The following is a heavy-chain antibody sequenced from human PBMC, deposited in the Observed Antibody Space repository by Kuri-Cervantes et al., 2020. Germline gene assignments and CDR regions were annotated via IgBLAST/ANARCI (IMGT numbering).Heavy chain of an antibody. Sequence: SGPTLVKPTQTLTLTCSFSGFSLSTSGVGVGWIRQPPGKALECLALIYWDDDKRYGPSLKSRLTITKDTSKNQVVLTMTNMDPVDTATYYCAHARITIFGVVTECYFDYWGQGTLVTVSS. CDR2: IYWDDDK. V-gene: IGHV2-5*05. D-gene: IGHD3-3*01. J-gene: IGHJ4*02. CDR3: AHARITIFGVVTECYFDY. CDR1: GFSLSTSGVG.